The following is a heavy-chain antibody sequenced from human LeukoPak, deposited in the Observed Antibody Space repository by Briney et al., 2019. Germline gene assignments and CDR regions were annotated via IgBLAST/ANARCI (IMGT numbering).Heavy chain of an antibody. CDR2: MNPNSGNT. J-gene: IGHJ4*02. CDR3: ARDLVGAISDY. V-gene: IGHV1-8*02. D-gene: IGHD1-26*01. CDR1: GYTFTSYG. Sequence: ASVKVSCKASGYTFTSYGISWVRQATGQGLEWMGWMNPNSGNTGYAQKFQGRVTMTRNTSISTAYMELSSLRSEDTAVYYCARDLVGAISDYWGQGTLVTVSS.